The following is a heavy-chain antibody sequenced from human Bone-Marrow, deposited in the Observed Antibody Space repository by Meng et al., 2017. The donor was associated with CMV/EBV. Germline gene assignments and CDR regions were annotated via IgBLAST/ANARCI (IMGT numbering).Heavy chain of an antibody. CDR1: GFTFSSYS. V-gene: IGHV3-21*01. Sequence: GEYLKISCAASGFTFSSYSMNWVRQAPGKGLEWVSSISSSSSYIYYADSVKGRFTISRDNAKNSLYLQMNSLRAEDTAVYYCARGGDIVVVPAAINYYYYGMDVWGLGTTVTVS. CDR3: ARGGDIVVVPAAINYYYYGMDV. D-gene: IGHD2-2*01. J-gene: IGHJ6*02. CDR2: ISSSSSYI.